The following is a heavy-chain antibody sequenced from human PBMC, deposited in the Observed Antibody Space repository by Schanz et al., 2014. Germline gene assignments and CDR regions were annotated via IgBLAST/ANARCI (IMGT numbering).Heavy chain of an antibody. V-gene: IGHV3-23*01. CDR1: GFTFNSYA. CDR3: AKGMGYCSGGTCYDYYYYGLDV. D-gene: IGHD2-15*01. J-gene: IGHJ6*02. Sequence: DVQLLESGGGLVQPGGSLRLSCAASGFTFNSYAMTWVRQAPGKGLEWVSSISSSSSYIYYADSVKGRFTISRDNSKNTLYLQMNSLRADDTAVFYCAKGMGYCSGGTCYDYYYYGLDVWGQGTTVTVSS. CDR2: ISSSSSYI.